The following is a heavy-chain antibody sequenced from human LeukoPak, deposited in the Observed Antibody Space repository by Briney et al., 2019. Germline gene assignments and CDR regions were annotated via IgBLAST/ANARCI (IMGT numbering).Heavy chain of an antibody. CDR1: GGSISSSSYY. Sequence: PSETLSLTCTVSGGSISSSSYYWGWIRQPPGKGLEWIGSIYYSGSTYYNPSLKSRVTISVDTSKNQFSLKLSSVTAADTAVYYCARDLFLGTTIIGWTPASSPVDIWGQGTMVTVSS. D-gene: IGHD4-17*01. J-gene: IGHJ3*02. V-gene: IGHV4-39*07. CDR3: ARDLFLGTTIIGWTPASSPVDI. CDR2: IYYSGST.